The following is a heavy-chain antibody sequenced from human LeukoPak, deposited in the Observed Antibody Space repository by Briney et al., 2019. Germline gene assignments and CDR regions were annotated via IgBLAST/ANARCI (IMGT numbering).Heavy chain of an antibody. Sequence: PSETLSLTCTVSSGSISSYYWSWIRQPPGKGLEWIGYIYYSGSTSYNPSLKSRVTISVDTSNNQFSLKLSSVTAADTAVYYCARGWKYDNSGYFSGYWGQGTLVTVSS. J-gene: IGHJ4*02. CDR3: ARGWKYDNSGYFSGY. CDR1: SGSISSYY. D-gene: IGHD3-22*01. CDR2: IYYSGST. V-gene: IGHV4-59*12.